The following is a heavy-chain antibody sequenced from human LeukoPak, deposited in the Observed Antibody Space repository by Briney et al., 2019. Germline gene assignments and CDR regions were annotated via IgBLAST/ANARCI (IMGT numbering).Heavy chain of an antibody. CDR1: GFSFSSYG. Sequence: GGSLRLPCAASGFSFSSYGMHWVRQAPGKGLEWVAVISYDGSNKYYVDSVKGRFTISRDNAKNSLYLQMNSLRAEDTAVYYCARDGWIAARPLDNWGQGTLVTVSS. V-gene: IGHV3-30*03. CDR2: ISYDGSNK. CDR3: ARDGWIAARPLDN. J-gene: IGHJ4*02. D-gene: IGHD6-6*01.